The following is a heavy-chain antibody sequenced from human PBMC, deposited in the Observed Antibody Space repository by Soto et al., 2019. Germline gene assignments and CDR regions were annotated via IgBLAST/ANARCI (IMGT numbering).Heavy chain of an antibody. CDR1: GGSISSYY. J-gene: IGHJ6*02. D-gene: IGHD5-18*01. CDR3: ARNYRGGYSYGTYYYYGMDV. V-gene: IGHV4-59*01. Sequence: SETPSLTCTVSGGSISSYYWSWIRQPPGKGLEWIGYIYYSGSTNYNPSLKSRVTISVDTSKNQFSLKLSSVTAADTAVYYCARNYRGGYSYGTYYYYGMDVWGQGTTVTVSS. CDR2: IYYSGST.